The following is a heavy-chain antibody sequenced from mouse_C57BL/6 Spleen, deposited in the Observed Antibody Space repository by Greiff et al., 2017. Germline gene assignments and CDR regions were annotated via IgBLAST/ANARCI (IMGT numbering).Heavy chain of an antibody. Sequence: VQRVESGPELVKPGASVKISCKASGYAFSSSWMNWVKQRPGKGLEWIGRIYPGDGDTNYNGKFKGKATLTADKSSSTAYMQLSSRTSEDSAVYFCARGMVTTRGYAMDYWGQGTSVTVSS. CDR1: GYAFSSSW. CDR2: IYPGDGDT. V-gene: IGHV1-82*01. CDR3: ARGMVTTRGYAMDY. D-gene: IGHD2-2*01. J-gene: IGHJ4*01.